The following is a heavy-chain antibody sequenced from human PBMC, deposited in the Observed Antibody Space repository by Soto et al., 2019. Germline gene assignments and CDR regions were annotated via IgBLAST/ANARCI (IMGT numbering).Heavy chain of an antibody. CDR3: AFPSTNDFDY. V-gene: IGHV4-4*02. J-gene: IGHJ4*02. D-gene: IGHD1-1*01. CDR1: GDSINSKNW. Sequence: QVQLQESGPGLVKPSGTLSLTCAVSGDSINSKNWWSWVRQPPGKGLEWIGEIYHSGSTNYNPSLKSRVTMSRDNSRNQFSLILSSVTAANTAIYYCAFPSTNDFDYWGQGTLVTVSS. CDR2: IYHSGST.